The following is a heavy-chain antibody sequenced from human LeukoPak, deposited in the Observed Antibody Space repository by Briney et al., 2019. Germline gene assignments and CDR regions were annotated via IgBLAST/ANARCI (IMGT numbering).Heavy chain of an antibody. CDR1: GFTFSSYW. CDR3: AKGFGDYGDLDDAVDI. V-gene: IGHV3-7*01. J-gene: IGHJ3*02. CDR2: IKQGGSDK. Sequence: PGGSLRLSCAASGFTFSSYWMSWVRQAPGKGLEWVANIKQGGSDKYYVDSVKGRFTISRDNAKNSLYLQMNSLRAEDMALYYCAKGFGDYGDLDDAVDIWGQGTMVTVSS. D-gene: IGHD4-17*01.